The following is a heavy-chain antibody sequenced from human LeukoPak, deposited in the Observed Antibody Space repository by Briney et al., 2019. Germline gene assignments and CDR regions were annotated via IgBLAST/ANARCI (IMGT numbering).Heavy chain of an antibody. CDR2: ISSSSTHI. CDR3: ARDRGAGWQAIDY. V-gene: IGHV3-21*01. D-gene: IGHD5-24*01. J-gene: IGHJ4*02. Sequence: GGSLRLSCAASGFTLSSYSMNWVRQAPGKGLEWVSYISSSSTHIYYADSVKGRLTISRDNARNSLYLQMNSLRAEDTAIYYCARDRGAGWQAIDYWGQGTLVTVSS. CDR1: GFTLSSYS.